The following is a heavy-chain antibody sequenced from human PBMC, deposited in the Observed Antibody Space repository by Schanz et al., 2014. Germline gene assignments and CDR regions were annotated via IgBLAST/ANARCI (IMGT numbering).Heavy chain of an antibody. Sequence: QVQLQESGPGLVKPSQTLSLTCTVSGGSVSSGGDYWSWIRQHPGKVLEWIGFISYSGSTYYNPSLKSRVTISVDTSKNQFSLILSSATAADATVYYCARGLQPFAEWSAYWGQGTLVTVSS. CDR2: ISYSGST. D-gene: IGHD3-3*01. V-gene: IGHV4-31*03. CDR3: ARGLQPFAEWSAY. CDR1: GGSVSSGGDY. J-gene: IGHJ4*02.